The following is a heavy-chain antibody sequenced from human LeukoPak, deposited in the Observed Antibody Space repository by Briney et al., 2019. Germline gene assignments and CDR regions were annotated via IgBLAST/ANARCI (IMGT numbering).Heavy chain of an antibody. D-gene: IGHD3-22*01. CDR3: ARLISYDSSGYYYVAPFDY. CDR1: GYSFTSYW. Sequence: GESLKISCEGSGYSFTSYWIGWVRQMPGKGLEWMGVIYPGDSDTRYSPFFQGQVTISADKSISTAYLQWSSLKASDTAMHYCARLISYDSSGYYYVAPFDYWGQGTLVTVSS. J-gene: IGHJ4*02. CDR2: IYPGDSDT. V-gene: IGHV5-51*01.